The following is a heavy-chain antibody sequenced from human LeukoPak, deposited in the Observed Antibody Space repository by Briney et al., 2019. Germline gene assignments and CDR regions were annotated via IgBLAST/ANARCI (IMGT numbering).Heavy chain of an antibody. CDR3: ARGGSYYCVPRCRGAFDI. Sequence: ASVKVSCKASGGTFSSYAISWVRQAPGQGLEWMGGIIPIFGTANYAQKFQGRVTITTDESTSTAYMELSSLRSEDTAVYYCARGGSYYCVPRCRGAFDIWGQGTMVTVSS. J-gene: IGHJ3*02. CDR2: IIPIFGTA. D-gene: IGHD1-26*01. V-gene: IGHV1-69*05. CDR1: GGTFSSYA.